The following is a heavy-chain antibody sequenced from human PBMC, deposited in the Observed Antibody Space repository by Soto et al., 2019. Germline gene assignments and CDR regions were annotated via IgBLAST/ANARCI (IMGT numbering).Heavy chain of an antibody. CDR1: GNSISTTNW. Sequence: QVELQESGPGLAKPSGTLSLTCVVSGNSISTTNWWSWVRQSPGKGLEWIGEIYHSGSTNYNPSLKSRVTISVDKSKNQFSLKLSSVTAADTAVYYCARDVGYHYDGSPSGQFDFWGQGTLVTVSS. V-gene: IGHV4-4*02. CDR3: ARDVGYHYDGSPSGQFDF. CDR2: IYHSGST. J-gene: IGHJ4*02. D-gene: IGHD3-22*01.